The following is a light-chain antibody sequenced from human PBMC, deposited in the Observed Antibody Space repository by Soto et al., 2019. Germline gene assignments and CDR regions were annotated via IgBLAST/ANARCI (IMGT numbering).Light chain of an antibody. CDR2: GAS. CDR1: QSVSSN. Sequence: EIVMTQSPATLSVSPGERATLSGRASQSVSSNLAWYQQKPGQATRLLIYGASTRANGIPARFSGSGSGTEFTLTISSLQSEDFAFYYCQQYNNWPPWTFGQGTKVDIK. CDR3: QQYNNWPPWT. V-gene: IGKV3-15*01. J-gene: IGKJ1*01.